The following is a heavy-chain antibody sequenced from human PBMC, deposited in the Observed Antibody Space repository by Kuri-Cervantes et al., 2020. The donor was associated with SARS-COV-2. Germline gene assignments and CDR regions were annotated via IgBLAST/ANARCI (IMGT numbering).Heavy chain of an antibody. CDR1: GYNFIDYY. D-gene: IGHD2-15*01. J-gene: IGHJ5*02. Sequence: ASVKVSCKASGYNFIDYYIHWVRQAPGQGLEWMGIINPSGGSTSYAQKFQGRVTMTRDTSTSTVYMELSSLGSEDTAVYYCARGANTKRLLNIVVANNWFDPWGQGTLVTVSS. V-gene: IGHV1-46*03. CDR2: INPSGGST. CDR3: ARGANTKRLLNIVVANNWFDP.